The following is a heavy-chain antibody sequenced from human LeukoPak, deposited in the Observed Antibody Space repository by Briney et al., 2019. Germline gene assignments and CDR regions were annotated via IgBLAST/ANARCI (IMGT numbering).Heavy chain of an antibody. CDR2: IYTSGST. V-gene: IGHV4-4*07. CDR1: GGSISSYY. Sequence: SETLSLTCTVSGGSISSYYWSWIRQPAGKGLEWIGRIYTSGSTNYNPSLKSRVTISVDTSKNQFSLKLSSVTAADTAVYYCAMGFWSGYLTRRTTNWFDPWGQGTLVTVSS. J-gene: IGHJ5*02. CDR3: AMGFWSGYLTRRTTNWFDP. D-gene: IGHD3-3*01.